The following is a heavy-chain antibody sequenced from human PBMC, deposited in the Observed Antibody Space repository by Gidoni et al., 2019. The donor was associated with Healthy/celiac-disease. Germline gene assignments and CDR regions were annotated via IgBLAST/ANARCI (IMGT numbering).Heavy chain of an antibody. CDR1: GSTFNSYG. V-gene: IGHV1-18*01. CDR2: ISAYNGNT. CDR3: ARDPGLGYCSSTSCPQHDY. J-gene: IGHJ4*02. D-gene: IGHD2-2*01. Sequence: QVQLVQSGAEVKKPGASGKVSCKASGSTFNSYGISWVRPAPGQGLEWMGWISAYNGNTNDAQKLQGRVTMTTDTSTSTAYMELRSLRSDDTAVYYCARDPGLGYCSSTSCPQHDYWGQGTLVTVSS.